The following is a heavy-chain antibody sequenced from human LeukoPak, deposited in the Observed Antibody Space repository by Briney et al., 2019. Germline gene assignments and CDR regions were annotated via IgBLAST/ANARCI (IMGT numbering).Heavy chain of an antibody. CDR3: ARRISAEMDV. Sequence: GGSLRLSCAASGFTFSSYSMNWVRQAPGKGLEWVSSISSSNHYIYYADSVKGRFTISRDNAKNSLYLQMNSLRAEDTAVYYCARRISAEMDVWGKRTTVTVSS. V-gene: IGHV3-21*01. J-gene: IGHJ6*04. CDR2: ISSSNHYI. D-gene: IGHD3-10*01. CDR1: GFTFSSYS.